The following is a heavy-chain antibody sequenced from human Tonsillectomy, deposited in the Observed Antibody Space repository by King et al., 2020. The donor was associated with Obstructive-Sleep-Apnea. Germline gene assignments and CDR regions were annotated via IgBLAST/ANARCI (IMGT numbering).Heavy chain of an antibody. CDR1: GYSFTSYW. J-gene: IGHJ6*02. Sequence: DVQLVQSGAEVKKPGESLRISCKGSGYSFTSYWISWVRQMPGKGLEWMGRIDPSDSYTNYSPSFQGHVTISADKSISTAYLQWSSLKASDTAMYYCARRIVLWFGEFGGTLDPVYGMDVWGQGTTVTVSS. V-gene: IGHV5-10-1*03. CDR2: IDPSDSYT. D-gene: IGHD3-10*01. CDR3: ARRIVLWFGEFGGTLDPVYGMDV.